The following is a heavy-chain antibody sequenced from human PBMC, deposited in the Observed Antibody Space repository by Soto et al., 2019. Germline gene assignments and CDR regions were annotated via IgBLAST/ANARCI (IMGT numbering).Heavy chain of an antibody. V-gene: IGHV4-61*01. D-gene: IGHD2-8*01. CDR3: ARHASNYGVDY. CDR2: IYYSGST. CDR1: DGSVSSSSFY. J-gene: IGHJ4*02. Sequence: SETLSLTCTVSDGSVSSSSFYWNWIRQPPGKGLEWIGYIYYSGSTNYNPSLKSRVTISVDTSKNQFSLKLSSVTAADTAVYYCARHASNYGVDYWGQGTLVTVSS.